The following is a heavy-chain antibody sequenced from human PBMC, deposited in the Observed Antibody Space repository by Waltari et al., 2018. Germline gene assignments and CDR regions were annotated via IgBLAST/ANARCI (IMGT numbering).Heavy chain of an antibody. J-gene: IGHJ6*03. V-gene: IGHV4-4*07. CDR2: IYYSGST. CDR3: ASGRSSSTSGYYYYYMDV. CDR1: GCSISRYY. Sequence: QVQLQESVPGLVKPSETLSLTCTVSGCSISRYYWSWIRQPAGQGLEWIGRIYYSGSTNYNPSLKSRVTISVDTSKNQFSLKLSSVTAADTAVYYCASGRSSSTSGYYYYYMDVWGKGTTVTVSS. D-gene: IGHD2-2*01.